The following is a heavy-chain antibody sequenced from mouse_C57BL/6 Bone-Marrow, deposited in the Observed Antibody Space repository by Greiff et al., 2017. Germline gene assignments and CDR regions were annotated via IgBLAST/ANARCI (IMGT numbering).Heavy chain of an antibody. D-gene: IGHD2-1*01. CDR2: INPSTGGT. J-gene: IGHJ4*01. CDR3: ARGGNYYAMDD. CDR1: GYSFTGYY. Sequence: EVQLQQSGPELVKPGASVKISCKASGYSFTGYYMHWVKQSSEKSLEWIGEINPSTGGTSYNQKFKGKATLTVDKSSSTAYMQLKGLTSEDSAVYDGARGGNYYAMDDWGKGTSVTVSS. V-gene: IGHV1-43*01.